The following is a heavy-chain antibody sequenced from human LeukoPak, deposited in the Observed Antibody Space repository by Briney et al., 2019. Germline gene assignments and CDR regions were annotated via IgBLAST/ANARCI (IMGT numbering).Heavy chain of an antibody. CDR3: AREDSESFDI. CDR1: GFTFSSYS. V-gene: IGHV3-21*01. D-gene: IGHD2-15*01. CDR2: ISSSSSYI. J-gene: IGHJ3*02. Sequence: GGSLRLSCAASGFTFSSYSMNWVRQAPGKVLEWVSSISSSSSYIYYANSVKGRFTISRDNAKNSLYLQMNSLRAEDTAVYYCAREDSESFDIWGQGTMVTVSS.